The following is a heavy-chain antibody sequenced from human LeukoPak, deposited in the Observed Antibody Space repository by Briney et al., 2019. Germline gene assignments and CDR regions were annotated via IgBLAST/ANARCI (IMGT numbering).Heavy chain of an antibody. CDR3: ARDQYSEVFDY. Sequence: ASVKVSCKASGYTFTGYFTHWVRQAPGQGLEWMGWINPNSGGTNYAQKLQGRVTMTTDTSTSTAYMELRSLRSDDTAVYYCARDQYSEVFDYWGQGTLVTVSS. CDR1: GYTFTGYF. V-gene: IGHV1-2*02. D-gene: IGHD1-14*01. J-gene: IGHJ4*02. CDR2: INPNSGGT.